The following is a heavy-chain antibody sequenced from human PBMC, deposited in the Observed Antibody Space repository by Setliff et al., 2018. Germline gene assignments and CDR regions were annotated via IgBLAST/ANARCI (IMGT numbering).Heavy chain of an antibody. CDR3: LRLVRYCSRTSCQRTSGDEV. CDR1: GYTFTNYY. CDR2: INIGGGSA. V-gene: IGHV1-46*01. Sequence: ASVKVSCKASGYTFTNYYMYWLRQAPGQGPEWMGIINIGGGSASYAQKFQDRVTVTTDTSTTTAYMELRGLRSDDTAVYYCLRLVRYCSRTSCQRTSGDEVWGQGTLVTSPQ. D-gene: IGHD2-8*01. J-gene: IGHJ4*02.